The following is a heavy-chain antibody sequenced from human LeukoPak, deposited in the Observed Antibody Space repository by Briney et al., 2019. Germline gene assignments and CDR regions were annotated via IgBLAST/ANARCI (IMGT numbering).Heavy chain of an antibody. CDR2: ISYTGST. CDR3: ARAVTGTSLVDF. CDR1: GGSIGGDH. J-gene: IGHJ4*02. D-gene: IGHD6-19*01. Sequence: PSETLSLTCTISGGSIGGDHWSWIRQAPGEGLEWIGYISYTGSTSYNPSLRSRVTISLNTPENQFSLRLTSVTAADTAVYYCARAVTGTSLVDFWGQGTLVAVPS. V-gene: IGHV4-59*08.